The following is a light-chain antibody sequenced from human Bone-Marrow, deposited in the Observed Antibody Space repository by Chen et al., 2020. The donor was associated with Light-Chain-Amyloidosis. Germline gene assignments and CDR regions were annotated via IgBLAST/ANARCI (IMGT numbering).Light chain of an antibody. CDR2: DAS. CDR1: QSVRTY. Sequence: EIVLTQSPATLSLSPGDRATLSCRASQSVRTYLAWYQQKPGQAPRLLIYDASNRASGVPDRFSGSASGTDFTLSISSLEPEDSAVYFCQQRRNWPLTFGGGTKLEIK. CDR3: QQRRNWPLT. J-gene: IGKJ4*01. V-gene: IGKV3-11*01.